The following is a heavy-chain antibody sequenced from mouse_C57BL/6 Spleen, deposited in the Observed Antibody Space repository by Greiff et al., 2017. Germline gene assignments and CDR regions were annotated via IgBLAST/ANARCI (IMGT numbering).Heavy chain of an antibody. V-gene: IGHV1-42*01. CDR3: ARASGYRNYDGFAY. D-gene: IGHD2-1*01. J-gene: IGHJ3*01. Sequence: VQLQQSGPELVMPGASVKISCKASGYSFTGYYMHWVKQSPEKSLEWIGEINPSACGTTYNQKFKAKATLTVDKSSSTAYMQLKSLTSEDSAVYYCARASGYRNYDGFAYWGQGTLVTVSA. CDR1: GYSFTGYY. CDR2: INPSACGT.